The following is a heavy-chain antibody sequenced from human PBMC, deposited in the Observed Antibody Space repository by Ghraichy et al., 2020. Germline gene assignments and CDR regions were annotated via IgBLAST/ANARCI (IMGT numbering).Heavy chain of an antibody. Sequence: SQTLSLTCTVSGGSLSIYYWSWIRQTPGKGLGWVGYIYYSGSTHYNPPLKSRVTISVDTSKNQFSLKLSSVTAADTAVYYCVRGIAAAGTRWYYYGMDVWGQGTTVTVSS. CDR3: VRGIAAAGTRWYYYGMDV. J-gene: IGHJ6*02. V-gene: IGHV4-59*01. CDR2: IYYSGST. D-gene: IGHD6-13*01. CDR1: GGSLSIYY.